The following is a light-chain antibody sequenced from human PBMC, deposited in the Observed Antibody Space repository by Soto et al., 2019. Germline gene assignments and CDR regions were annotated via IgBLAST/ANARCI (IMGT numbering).Light chain of an antibody. J-gene: IGKJ5*01. CDR1: QSLTNSF. CDR3: QQYGTSEII. V-gene: IGKV3-20*01. Sequence: EFVLTQSPGTLSLSPGERATLSCRASQSLTNSFMAWYQQKPGQAPRLLIYDTSSRASGIPDRFSGSGSGTDFTLTISRLETEDFAVFYCQQYGTSEIIFGQGTRLEN. CDR2: DTS.